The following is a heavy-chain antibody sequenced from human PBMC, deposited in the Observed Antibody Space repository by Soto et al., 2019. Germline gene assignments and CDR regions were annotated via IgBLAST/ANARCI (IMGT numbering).Heavy chain of an antibody. Sequence: QVQLQESGPGLVKPSGTLSLTCAVSGGSISSSYWWSWVRQPPGKGLEWIGEIYHSGSTNYNPSLKSRVTISVDKSKNQVSLKLSSVTAADTAVYYCARRRITMIVVVFEAFDIWGQGTMVTVSS. V-gene: IGHV4-4*02. D-gene: IGHD3-22*01. J-gene: IGHJ3*02. CDR1: GGSISSSYW. CDR3: ARRRITMIVVVFEAFDI. CDR2: IYHSGST.